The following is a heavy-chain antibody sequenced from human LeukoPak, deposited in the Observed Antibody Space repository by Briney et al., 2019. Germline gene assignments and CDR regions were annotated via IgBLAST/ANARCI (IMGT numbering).Heavy chain of an antibody. J-gene: IGHJ4*02. V-gene: IGHV4-59*11. D-gene: IGHD3-22*01. CDR1: GGSISSHY. CDR2: IYYSGST. Sequence: SETLPLTCTVSGGSISSHYWSWIRQPPGKGLEWIGYIYYSGSTNYNPSLKSRVTISVDTSKNQFSLKLSSVTAADTAVYYCAREIEGNFDYWGQGTLVTVSS. CDR3: AREIEGNFDY.